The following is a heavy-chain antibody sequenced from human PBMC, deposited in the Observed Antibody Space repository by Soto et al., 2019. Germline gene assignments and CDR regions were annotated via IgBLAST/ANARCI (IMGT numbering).Heavy chain of an antibody. CDR3: ARGLTAFDP. Sequence: XGTLYLTCAVSSGSMSSHHWSWIRQPPGKGLEWIGFVSYTGNTKYNPSLKSRLTISVDTSKSQFSLRLRSVTAADTAVYYCARGLTAFDPWGQGTLVTVSS. D-gene: IGHD1-20*01. CDR1: SGSMSSHH. V-gene: IGHV4-59*11. CDR2: VSYTGNT. J-gene: IGHJ5*02.